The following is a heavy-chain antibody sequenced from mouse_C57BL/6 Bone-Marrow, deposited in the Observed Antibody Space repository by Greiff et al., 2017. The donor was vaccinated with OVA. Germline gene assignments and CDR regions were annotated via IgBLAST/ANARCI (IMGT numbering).Heavy chain of an antibody. V-gene: IGHV6-6*01. CDR3: TRADYCYGSSWYFDV. CDR1: GFTFSDAW. D-gene: IGHD1-1*01. CDR2: IRNKANNHAT. Sequence: DVMLVESGGGLVQPGGSMKLSCAASGFTFSDAWMDWVRQSPEQGLEWVAEIRNKANNHATYYAEYVKGRFTISRDDSKGSVNLHMHSLRARATGVYYYTRADYCYGSSWYFDVWGTGTTVTVSS. J-gene: IGHJ1*03.